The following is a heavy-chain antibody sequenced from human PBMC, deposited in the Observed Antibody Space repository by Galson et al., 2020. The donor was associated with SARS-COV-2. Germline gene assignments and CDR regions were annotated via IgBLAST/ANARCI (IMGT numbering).Heavy chain of an antibody. D-gene: IGHD3-10*01. J-gene: IGHJ6*02. CDR1: GFTFDDYG. CDR2: INWNGGST. V-gene: IGHV3-20*01. Sequence: GESLKISCAASGFTFDDYGMSWVRQAPGKGLEWVSGINWNGGSTGYADSVKGRFTISRDNAKNSLYLQMNSLRAEDTALYHCARDDKKVVRGVIMVDYYYYGMDVWGQGTTVTVSS. CDR3: ARDDKKVVRGVIMVDYYYYGMDV.